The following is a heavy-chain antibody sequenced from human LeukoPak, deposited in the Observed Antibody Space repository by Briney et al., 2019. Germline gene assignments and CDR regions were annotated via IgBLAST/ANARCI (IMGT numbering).Heavy chain of an antibody. CDR2: IYTSGST. J-gene: IGHJ3*02. CDR3: ARDLAARGGYAFDI. D-gene: IGHD3-10*01. V-gene: IGHV4-4*07. Sequence: SETLSLTCTVSGGSISSYYWSWIRQPAGKGLEWIGRIYTSGSTNYNPSLKSRVTMSVDTSKNQFSLKLSSVTAADTAVYYCARDLAARGGYAFDIWGQGTMVTVSS. CDR1: GGSISSYY.